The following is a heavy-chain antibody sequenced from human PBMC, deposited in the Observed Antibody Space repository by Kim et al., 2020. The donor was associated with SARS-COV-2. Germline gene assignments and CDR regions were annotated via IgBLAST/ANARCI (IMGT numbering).Heavy chain of an antibody. J-gene: IGHJ6*02. D-gene: IGHD3-16*01. V-gene: IGHV3-21*01. CDR1: GFTFSRHA. CDR2: VSGSSTFK. Sequence: GGSLRLSCKASGFTFSRHAIDWVRQAPGKGLEWVSSVSGSSTFKNYAESVRGRFTISRDTSTKTVFLQMTGLRVEDTVVYYCARWRGRRGICETSVCYDSGLDVWGQGTTVIVSS. CDR3: ARWRGRRGICETSVCYDSGLDV.